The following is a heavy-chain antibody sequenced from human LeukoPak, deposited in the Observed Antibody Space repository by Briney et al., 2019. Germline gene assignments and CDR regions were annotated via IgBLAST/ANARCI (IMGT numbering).Heavy chain of an antibody. V-gene: IGHV3-53*01. D-gene: IGHD6-19*01. CDR2: IYSGGST. CDR1: GFTVSSNY. Sequence: PGGSLRLSCAASGFTVSSNYMSWVRQAPGKGLEWVSHIYSGGSTYYADSVTGRFTISRDNSKDTLYLQMNSLRAEDTAVYYCARALSAVGGTWYFDYWGQGTLVIVSS. J-gene: IGHJ4*02. CDR3: ARALSAVGGTWYFDY.